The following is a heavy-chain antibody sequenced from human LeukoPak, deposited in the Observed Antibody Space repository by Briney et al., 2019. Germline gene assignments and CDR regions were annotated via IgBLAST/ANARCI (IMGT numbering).Heavy chain of an antibody. CDR3: ARPLAARHPLDAFDI. CDR1: GGSISSYY. J-gene: IGHJ3*02. CDR2: IYYSGST. Sequence: SETLSLTCTVSGGSISSYYWSWIRQPPGKRLEWIGYIYYSGSTNYNPSLKSRVTISVDTSKNQFSLKLSSGTAADTAVYYCARPLAARHPLDAFDIWGQGTMVTVSS. D-gene: IGHD6-6*01. V-gene: IGHV4-59*08.